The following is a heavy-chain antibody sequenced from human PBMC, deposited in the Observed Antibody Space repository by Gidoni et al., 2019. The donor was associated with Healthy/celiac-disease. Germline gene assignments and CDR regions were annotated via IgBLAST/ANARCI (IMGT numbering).Heavy chain of an antibody. CDR2: ISGSGGST. D-gene: IGHD3-9*01. CDR1: GFTFSRYA. J-gene: IGHJ5*02. CDR3: AKLRYFDWTTPGWFDP. V-gene: IGHV3-23*01. Sequence: EVQLLESGGGLVQPGGSLRLPCAASGFTFSRYAMSWVRQAPGKGLEWVSAISGSGGSTYYADSVKGRFTISRDNSKNTLYLQMNSLRAEDTAVYYCAKLRYFDWTTPGWFDPWGQGTLVTVSS.